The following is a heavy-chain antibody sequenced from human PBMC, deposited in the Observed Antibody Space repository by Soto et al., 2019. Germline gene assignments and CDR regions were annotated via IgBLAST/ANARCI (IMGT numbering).Heavy chain of an antibody. D-gene: IGHD4-17*01. CDR1: GFTFSSYG. Sequence: SLRLSCAASGFTFSSYGMHWVRQAPGKGLEWVAVIWYDGSNKYYADSVKGRFTISRDNSKNTLYLQMNSLRAEDTAVYYCARAGYGGNPYYYYYGMDVWGQGTTVTVSS. J-gene: IGHJ6*02. CDR3: ARAGYGGNPYYYYYGMDV. V-gene: IGHV3-33*01. CDR2: IWYDGSNK.